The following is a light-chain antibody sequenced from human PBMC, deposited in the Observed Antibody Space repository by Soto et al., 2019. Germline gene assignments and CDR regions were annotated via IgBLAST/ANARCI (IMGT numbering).Light chain of an antibody. Sequence: QSALTQPASVSGSPGQSITISCTGSTSDIGGYEYVSWYQQYPGKAPRLIIYAVHSRPSGVSNRFSGPKSGNTASLTISGLQAEDEADYHCSSYTPSSTYVFGTGTKLTVL. CDR2: AVH. CDR1: TSDIGGYEY. V-gene: IGLV2-14*03. J-gene: IGLJ1*01. CDR3: SSYTPSSTYV.